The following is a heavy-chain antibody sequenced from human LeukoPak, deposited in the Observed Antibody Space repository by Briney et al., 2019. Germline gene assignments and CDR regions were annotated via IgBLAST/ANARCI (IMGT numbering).Heavy chain of an antibody. J-gene: IGHJ4*02. Sequence: SETLSLTCAVYGGSFSGYCWSWIRQPPGKGLEWIGEINHSGSTNYNPSLKSRVTISVDTSKNQFSLKLSSVTAADTAVYYCAIARSGWLRYYFDYWGQGTLVTVSS. CDR1: GGSFSGYC. CDR3: AIARSGWLRYYFDY. D-gene: IGHD6-19*01. CDR2: INHSGST. V-gene: IGHV4-34*01.